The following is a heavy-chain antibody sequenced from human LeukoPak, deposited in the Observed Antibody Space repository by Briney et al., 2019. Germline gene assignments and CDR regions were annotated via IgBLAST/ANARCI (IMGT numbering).Heavy chain of an antibody. CDR3: ASASTYYYDSSGYRAAVY. Sequence: SETLSLTCAVYGGSFSGYYWSWIRKPPAKGLEWIGEINHSGSTNYNPYLTSQVTISVDTYKNQFPLNLSPVTAAATAVYYCASASTYYYDSSGYRAAVYLGQGTLVTVSS. CDR1: GGSFSGYY. D-gene: IGHD3-22*01. J-gene: IGHJ4*02. CDR2: INHSGST. V-gene: IGHV4-34*07.